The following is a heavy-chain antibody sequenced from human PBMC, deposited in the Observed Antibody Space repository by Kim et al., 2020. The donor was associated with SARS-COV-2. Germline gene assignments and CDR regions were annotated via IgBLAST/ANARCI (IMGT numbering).Heavy chain of an antibody. V-gene: IGHV3-53*01. J-gene: IGHJ4*02. D-gene: IGHD3-22*01. Sequence: YYAESMKGRFTISRDNSKNTLYLQMNSLRAEDTAVYYCARPSISSGPIDYWGQGTLVTVSS. CDR3: ARPSISSGPIDY.